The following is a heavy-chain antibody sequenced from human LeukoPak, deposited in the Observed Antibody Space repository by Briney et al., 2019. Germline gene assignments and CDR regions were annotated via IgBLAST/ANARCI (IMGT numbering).Heavy chain of an antibody. Sequence: ASVKVSCKASGYTFTSYDINWVRQATGQGLEWMGWMNPNSGNTGYAQKFQGRVTMTTDTSTSTAYMELRSLGSDDTAVYYCARDLTMVRGVKPLGYWGQGTLVTVSS. V-gene: IGHV1-8*01. CDR1: GYTFTSYD. CDR3: ARDLTMVRGVKPLGY. J-gene: IGHJ4*02. CDR2: MNPNSGNT. D-gene: IGHD3-10*01.